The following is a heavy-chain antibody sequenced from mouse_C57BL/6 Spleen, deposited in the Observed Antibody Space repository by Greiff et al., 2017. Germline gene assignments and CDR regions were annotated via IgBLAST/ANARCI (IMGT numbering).Heavy chain of an antibody. CDR2: IDPSDSYT. CDR3: ARGATDWDFDV. V-gene: IGHV1-69*01. D-gene: IGHD1-1*01. CDR1: GYTFTSHW. Sequence: QVQLQQPGAELVMPGASVKLSCKASGYTFTSHWMHWVKQRPGQGLEWIGEIDPSDSYTNYNQKFKGKSTLTADKSYSTACMQLSSLTSEDSAVYYCARGATDWDFDVWGTGTTVTVSS. J-gene: IGHJ1*03.